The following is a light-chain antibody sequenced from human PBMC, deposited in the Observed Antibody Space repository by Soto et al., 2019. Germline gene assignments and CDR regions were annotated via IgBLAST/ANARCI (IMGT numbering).Light chain of an antibody. CDR2: DVS. CDR3: SSYTTATPRV. V-gene: IGLV2-14*01. J-gene: IGLJ3*02. Sequence: QSVLTKPASVSGSPGQSITISCNGTSSDVGAYNYVSWYQQPPGKAPQLMIFDVSNRPSGVSNRFSGAKSGNTASLTISGLRAEDEADYYCSSYTTATPRVFGGGTKLTVL. CDR1: SSDVGAYNY.